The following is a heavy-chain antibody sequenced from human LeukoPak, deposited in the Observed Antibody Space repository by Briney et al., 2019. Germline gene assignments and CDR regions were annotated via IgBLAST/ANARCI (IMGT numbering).Heavy chain of an antibody. CDR2: ISAYNGNT. V-gene: IGHV1-18*04. J-gene: IGHJ4*02. CDR1: GYTFTSYY. D-gene: IGHD3-22*01. Sequence: ASVKVSCKASGYTFTSYYMHWVRQAPGQGLEWMGWISAYNGNTNYAQKLQGRVTMTTDTSTSTAYMELRSLRSDDTAVYYCARVLSYYYDSSGYYHTDFDYWGQGTLVTVSS. CDR3: ARVLSYYYDSSGYYHTDFDY.